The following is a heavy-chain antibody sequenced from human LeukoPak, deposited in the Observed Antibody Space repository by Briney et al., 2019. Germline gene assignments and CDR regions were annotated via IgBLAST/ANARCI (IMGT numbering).Heavy chain of an antibody. CDR3: ARADPPHLMGLDTVVVPAAMRGDYYYGMDV. D-gene: IGHD2-2*01. CDR1: GFTFSSYE. J-gene: IGHJ6*02. CDR2: ISSSGSTI. V-gene: IGHV3-48*03. Sequence: GGSLRLSCAASGFTFSSYEMNWVRQAPGKGLEWASYISSSGSTIYYADSVKGRFTISRDNAKNSLYLQMNSLRAEDTAVYYCARADPPHLMGLDTVVVPAAMRGDYYYGMDVWGQGTTVTVSS.